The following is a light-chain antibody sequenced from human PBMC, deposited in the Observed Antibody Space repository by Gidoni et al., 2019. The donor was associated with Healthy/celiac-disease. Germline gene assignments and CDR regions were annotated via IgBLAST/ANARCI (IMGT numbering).Light chain of an antibody. CDR1: NIGSNS. Sequence: SYVLTQPPSVSVAPGKTARITCGGNNIGSNSVHWYQQKPGQAPVLVIYYDSDRPSGIPERFSGSNSGNTATLTISRVEAGDEADYYCQVWDSQVVFGGGTKLTVL. J-gene: IGLJ2*01. CDR2: YDS. V-gene: IGLV3-21*04. CDR3: QVWDSQVV.